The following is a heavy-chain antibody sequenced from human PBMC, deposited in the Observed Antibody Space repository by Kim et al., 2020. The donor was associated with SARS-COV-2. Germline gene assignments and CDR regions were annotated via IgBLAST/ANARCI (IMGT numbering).Heavy chain of an antibody. CDR1: GFTFSSYA. J-gene: IGHJ6*02. Sequence: GGSLRLSCAASGFTFSSYAMSWVRQAPGKGLEWVSAISGSGGSTYYADSVKGRFTISRDNSKNTLYLQMNSLRAEDTAVYYCAKAEDSGYDWGYYYYGMDVWGQGTTVTVSS. D-gene: IGHD5-12*01. CDR3: AKAEDSGYDWGYYYYGMDV. CDR2: ISGSGGST. V-gene: IGHV3-23*01.